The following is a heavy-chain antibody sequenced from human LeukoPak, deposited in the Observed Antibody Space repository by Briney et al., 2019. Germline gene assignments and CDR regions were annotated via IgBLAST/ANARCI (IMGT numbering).Heavy chain of an antibody. CDR3: ARLYDYGDFSQSYYFDY. CDR1: GGSLSSYY. V-gene: IGHV4-59*08. Sequence: SETLSLTCTVSGGSLSSYYWSWLRQSPGEGLEWIGYIYYSGSTNYNPSLKSRVTILVDTSKNQFSLKLSSVTAADTAVYYRARLYDYGDFSQSYYFDYWGQGTLVTVSS. D-gene: IGHD4-17*01. CDR2: IYYSGST. J-gene: IGHJ4*02.